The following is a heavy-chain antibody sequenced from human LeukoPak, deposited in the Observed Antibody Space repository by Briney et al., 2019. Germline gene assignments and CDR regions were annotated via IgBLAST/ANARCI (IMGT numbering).Heavy chain of an antibody. V-gene: IGHV1-69*05. D-gene: IGHD5/OR15-5a*01. CDR2: IIPIFGTA. CDR1: GGTFSSYA. J-gene: IGHJ4*02. CDR3: ASPRVGVYDPVRFDY. Sequence: SVKVSCKASGGTFSSYAVSWVRQAPGQGLGWMGGIIPIFGTASYAQTFQGRVTITTDESTSTAYMELNSLRPEDTAMYFCASPRVGVYDPVRFDYWGQGTLVTVSS.